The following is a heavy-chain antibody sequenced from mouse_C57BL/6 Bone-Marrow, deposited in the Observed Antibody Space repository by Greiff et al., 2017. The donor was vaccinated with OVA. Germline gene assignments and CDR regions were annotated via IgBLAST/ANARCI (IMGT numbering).Heavy chain of an antibody. V-gene: IGHV1-82*01. D-gene: IGHD2-4*01. J-gene: IGHJ1*03. Sequence: QVQLQQSGAELVRPGTSVKVSCKASGYAFSSSWMNWVKQRPGKGLEWIGRIYPGDGDTNYNGKFKGKATLTADKSSSTAYMQLSSLTSEDSAVYICARNDYDSYFEVWGTGTTVTVSS. CDR1: GYAFSSSW. CDR2: IYPGDGDT. CDR3: ARNDYDSYFEV.